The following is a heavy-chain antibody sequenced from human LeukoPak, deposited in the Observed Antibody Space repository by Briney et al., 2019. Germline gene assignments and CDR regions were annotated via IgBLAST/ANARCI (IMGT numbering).Heavy chain of an antibody. CDR1: GGSFSGYY. J-gene: IGHJ6*03. CDR2: INHSGST. D-gene: IGHD6-19*01. Sequence: PSETLSLTCAVYGGSFSGYYWSWIRQPPGKGLEWIGEINHSGSTNYNPSLKSRVTISVDTSKNRFSLKLSSVTAADTAVYYCARGMAGDFYYYYYYMDVWGKGTTVTVSS. CDR3: ARGMAGDFYYYYYYMDV. V-gene: IGHV4-34*01.